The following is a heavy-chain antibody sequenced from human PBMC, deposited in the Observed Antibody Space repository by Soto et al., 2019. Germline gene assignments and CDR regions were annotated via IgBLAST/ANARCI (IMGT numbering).Heavy chain of an antibody. CDR1: GFTFSDYY. CDR2: ISSSGSTI. V-gene: IGHV3-11*01. Sequence: GGSLRLSCAASGFTFSDYYMSWIRQAPGKGLEWVSYISSSGSTIYYADSVKGRFTISRDNSKNTLYLQMNSLRAEDTAVYYCATFRGFWSGPTPLFDYWGQGTLVTVSS. J-gene: IGHJ4*02. CDR3: ATFRGFWSGPTPLFDY. D-gene: IGHD3-3*01.